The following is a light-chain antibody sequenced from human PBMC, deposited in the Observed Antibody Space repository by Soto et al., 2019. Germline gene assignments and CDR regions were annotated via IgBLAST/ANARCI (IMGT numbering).Light chain of an antibody. J-gene: IGKJ5*01. CDR1: QSVSSD. Sequence: EIVMTQSPATLSVSPGERATLSCRASQSVSSDLAWYHQNPGQAPRLLIYGASSRPTGIPDRFSGSGSGTDFSLTISRLEPEDFAVYYCQQYGSSLTFGQGTRLEIK. V-gene: IGKV3-20*01. CDR3: QQYGSSLT. CDR2: GAS.